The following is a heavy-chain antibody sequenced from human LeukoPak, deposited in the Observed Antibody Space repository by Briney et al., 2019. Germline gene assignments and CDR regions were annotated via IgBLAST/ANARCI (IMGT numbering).Heavy chain of an antibody. V-gene: IGHV1-69*04. CDR1: GGTSSSYA. CDR2: IIAILGTA. Sequence: SVKVSCKASGGTSSSYAFSWVRQAPGQGLEWMGRIIAILGTANYAQKFQGRVTITADKSTSTAYMELSSLRSEDTAVYYCASGGYPFLTGGWFDPWGQGTLVTVSS. CDR3: ASGGYPFLTGGWFDP. D-gene: IGHD3-9*01. J-gene: IGHJ5*02.